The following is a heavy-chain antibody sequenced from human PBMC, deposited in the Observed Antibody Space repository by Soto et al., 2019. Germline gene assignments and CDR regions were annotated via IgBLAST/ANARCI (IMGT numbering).Heavy chain of an antibody. CDR2: ISAYNGNT. V-gene: IGHV1-18*01. CDR1: GYTFTSYG. Sequence: QVQLVQSGAEVKKPGASVKVSCKASGYTFTSYGISWVRQAPGQGLEWMGWISAYNGNTNYAQKLQGRVTMTTDTSTSTAYMELRRLRSDDTAVYYWARDQCTNGVCFRPYEFDPWGQGTLVTVSS. J-gene: IGHJ5*02. D-gene: IGHD2-8*01. CDR3: ARDQCTNGVCFRPYEFDP.